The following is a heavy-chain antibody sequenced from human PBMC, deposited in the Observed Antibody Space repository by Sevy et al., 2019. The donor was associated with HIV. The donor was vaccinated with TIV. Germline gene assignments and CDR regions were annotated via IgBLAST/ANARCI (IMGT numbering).Heavy chain of an antibody. CDR3: ARDWNEYSSSHYFDY. J-gene: IGHJ4*02. D-gene: IGHD6-6*01. V-gene: IGHV1-18*01. CDR2: ISAYNGNT. Sequence: ASVKVSCKASGYTFTSYGISWVRQAPGQGLEWMGWISAYNGNTNYAQKLQGRVTMTTDTSTSTAYMELRSLRSDDTAVDYCARDWNEYSSSHYFDYWGQGTLVTVSS. CDR1: GYTFTSYG.